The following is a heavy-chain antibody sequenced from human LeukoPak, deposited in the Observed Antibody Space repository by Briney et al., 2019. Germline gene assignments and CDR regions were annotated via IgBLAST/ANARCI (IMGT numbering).Heavy chain of an antibody. J-gene: IGHJ4*02. D-gene: IGHD5-24*01. V-gene: IGHV4-39*01. Sequence: SETLSLTCTVSGASISGSSYYWSWLRQPPGQGLEWLGTIHSSGNTYYNPSLKSRVTISVDTSKNQFSLKLSSVTAADTAVYYCARPAGWLPRYYFEYWGQGTLVTVSS. CDR2: IHSSGNT. CDR1: GASISGSSYY. CDR3: ARPAGWLPRYYFEY.